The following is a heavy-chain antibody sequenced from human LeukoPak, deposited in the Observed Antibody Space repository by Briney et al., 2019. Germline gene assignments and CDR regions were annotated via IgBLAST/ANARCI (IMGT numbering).Heavy chain of an antibody. CDR3: ARADPYSSSGFDY. CDR2: ISSSGSTI. J-gene: IGHJ4*02. V-gene: IGHV3-48*03. D-gene: IGHD6-13*01. Sequence: GGSLRLSCAASGFTFRSYEMNWLRQAPGKGLEWVSFISSSGSTIYYADSVKGRFTISRDNAKNSLDLRMNSLRAEDTAVYYCARADPYSSSGFDYWGQGTLVTVSS. CDR1: GFTFRSYE.